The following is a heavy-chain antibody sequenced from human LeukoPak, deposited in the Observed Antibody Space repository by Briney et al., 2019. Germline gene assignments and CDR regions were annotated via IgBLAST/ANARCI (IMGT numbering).Heavy chain of an antibody. CDR1: GFTFSSYA. Sequence: SGGSLRLSCAASGFTFSSYAMSWVRQAPGKGLEWVSAISGSGGSTYYADSVKGRFTISRDNSKNTLYLQMNSLRAEDTAVYYCAKQGIHGSVLRYFDYFDYWGQGTLVTVSS. CDR2: ISGSGGST. V-gene: IGHV3-23*01. D-gene: IGHD3-9*01. CDR3: AKQGIHGSVLRYFDYFDY. J-gene: IGHJ4*02.